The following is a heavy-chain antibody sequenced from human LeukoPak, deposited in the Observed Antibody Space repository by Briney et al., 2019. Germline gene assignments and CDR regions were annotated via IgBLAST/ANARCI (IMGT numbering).Heavy chain of an antibody. J-gene: IGHJ4*02. CDR1: GFTFSDYY. D-gene: IGHD5-18*01. CDR3: AASYSFGAPFDY. Sequence: GGSLRLSCAASGFTFSDYYMSWIRQAPGKGLEWVSYISSSGSTIYYADSVKGRFTISRDNAKNSLYLQMNSLRAEDTAVYYCAASYSFGAPFDYWGQGALVTVSS. CDR2: ISSSGSTI. V-gene: IGHV3-11*01.